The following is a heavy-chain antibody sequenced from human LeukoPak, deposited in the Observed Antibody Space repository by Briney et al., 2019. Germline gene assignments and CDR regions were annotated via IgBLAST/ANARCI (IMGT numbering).Heavy chain of an antibody. CDR1: GSTCTGYY. Sequence: ASVKLSCTASGSTCTGYYLHWVRQPPGQGLEWMGWINPNSGGTNYAQKFQGRVTMTRDTSISTACMELSSLRSDDTAVYYCARDLYGGSVGTDYWGQGTLVTVSS. J-gene: IGHJ4*02. CDR2: INPNSGGT. V-gene: IGHV1-2*02. CDR3: ARDLYGGSVGTDY. D-gene: IGHD4-23*01.